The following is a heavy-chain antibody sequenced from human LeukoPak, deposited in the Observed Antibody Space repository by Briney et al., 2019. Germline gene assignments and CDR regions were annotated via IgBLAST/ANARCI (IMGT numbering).Heavy chain of an antibody. CDR3: ASYYSSSSLFDY. D-gene: IGHD6-6*01. J-gene: IGHJ4*02. Sequence: SETLSLTCTVSSGSISTSNYYWGWVRQPPGKALEWIGNIFYSGSTYYSPSLKSRVTISLDTSKNQFSLKLSSVTAADTAVYYCASYYSSSSLFDYWGQGTLVTVSS. CDR1: SGSISTSNYY. CDR2: IFYSGST. V-gene: IGHV4-39*07.